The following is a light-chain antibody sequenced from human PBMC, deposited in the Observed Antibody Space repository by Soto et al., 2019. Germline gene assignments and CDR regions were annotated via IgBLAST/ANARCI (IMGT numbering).Light chain of an antibody. V-gene: IGKV1-9*01. CDR1: QGISSY. CDR2: AAS. Sequence: IQLTQSPSSLSASVGDRVTITCWASQGISSYLAWYQQKPGKVPKLLIDAASTLQSGVSSRFSGSGSGTDFTLTISSLQPEDFATYYCQQLKRYPLSFGGGTKVEIK. J-gene: IGKJ4*01. CDR3: QQLKRYPLS.